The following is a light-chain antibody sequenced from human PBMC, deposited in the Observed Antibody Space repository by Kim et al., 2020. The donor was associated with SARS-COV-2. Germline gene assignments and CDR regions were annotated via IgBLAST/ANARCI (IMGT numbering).Light chain of an antibody. CDR3: QQTYSAPQIT. J-gene: IGKJ5*01. CDR1: QSIGYY. V-gene: IGKV1-39*01. CDR2: AAS. Sequence: SVGDRVTITCRASQSIGYYVNWYQQNADKAPQLLIYAASSLQGGVPSRFTGSGSGTDFTLTISSLQPEDFATYYCQQTYSAPQITFGQGTRLEIK.